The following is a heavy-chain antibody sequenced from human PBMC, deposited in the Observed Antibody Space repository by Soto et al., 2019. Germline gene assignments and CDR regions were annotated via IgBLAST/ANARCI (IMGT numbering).Heavy chain of an antibody. D-gene: IGHD3-22*01. CDR2: IYYSGST. CDR1: GGSISSGDYY. Sequence: QVQLQESGPGLVKPSQTLSLTCTVSGGSISSGDYYWSWIRQPPGKGLEWIGYIYYSGSTYYNPSLKSRVTTSVDTSNNHFSLKLSSVTAADTAVYYCATRPTSMIEVSAFDIWGQGTMVTGSS. V-gene: IGHV4-30-4*01. J-gene: IGHJ3*02. CDR3: ATRPTSMIEVSAFDI.